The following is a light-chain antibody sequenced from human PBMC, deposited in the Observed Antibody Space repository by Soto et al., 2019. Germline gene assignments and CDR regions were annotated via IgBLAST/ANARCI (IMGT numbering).Light chain of an antibody. CDR3: CSYAGSSIPYV. J-gene: IGLJ1*01. CDR1: SSDVGSYNI. V-gene: IGLV2-23*02. Sequence: QSVLTQPASVSGSPGQSITISCTGTSSDVGSYNIVSWYQQHPGKAPKLMIYEVSKRPSGVSNRFSGSKSGNTASLTISGLQAEDEADYYCCSYAGSSIPYVFGTGTKVTVL. CDR2: EVS.